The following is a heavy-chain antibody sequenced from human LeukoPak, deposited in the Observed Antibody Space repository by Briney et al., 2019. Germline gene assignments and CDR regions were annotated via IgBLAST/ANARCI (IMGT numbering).Heavy chain of an antibody. CDR3: ARDRSGHPGY. Sequence: PGGSLRLSXAASGFTFSSYSMNWVRQAPGKGLEWVSYISSSSSTIYYADSVKGRFTISRDNAKNSLYLQMNSLRAEDTAVYYCARDRSGHPGYWGQGTLVTVSS. CDR2: ISSSSSTI. J-gene: IGHJ4*02. D-gene: IGHD6-25*01. CDR1: GFTFSSYS. V-gene: IGHV3-48*01.